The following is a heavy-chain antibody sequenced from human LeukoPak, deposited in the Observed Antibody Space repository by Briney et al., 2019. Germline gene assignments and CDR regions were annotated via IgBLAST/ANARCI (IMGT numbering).Heavy chain of an antibody. Sequence: GESLKISCKGSGYSFSIYWIGWVRQMPGKGLEWMGIIYPGDSDTRCSPSFQGQVTISADKSISTAYLQWTSLKASDTAMYYCARTYCSGGSCYLGYWYFDLWGRGTLVTVSS. J-gene: IGHJ2*01. D-gene: IGHD2-15*01. V-gene: IGHV5-51*01. CDR1: GYSFSIYW. CDR2: IYPGDSDT. CDR3: ARTYCSGGSCYLGYWYFDL.